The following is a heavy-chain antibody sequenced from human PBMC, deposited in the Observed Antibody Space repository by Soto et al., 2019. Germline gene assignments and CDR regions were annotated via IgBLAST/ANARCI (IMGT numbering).Heavy chain of an antibody. J-gene: IGHJ4*02. CDR1: GFTFSSYW. CDR2: INSDGSST. D-gene: IGHD6-19*01. V-gene: IGHV3-74*01. CDR3: ASYSGIAVAGTVY. Sequence: GGSLRLSCGASGFTFSSYWIHWVRQAPGKGLVWVSRINSDGSSTSYADSVKGRFTISRDNAKNTLYLQMNSLRAEDTAVYYCASYSGIAVAGTVYWGQGTLVTVSS.